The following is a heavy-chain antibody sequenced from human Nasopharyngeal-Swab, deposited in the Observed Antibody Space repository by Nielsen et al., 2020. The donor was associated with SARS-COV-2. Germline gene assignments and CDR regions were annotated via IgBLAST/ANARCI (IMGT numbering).Heavy chain of an antibody. J-gene: IGHJ5*02. Sequence: SLKISCAASGFTFDDYAMHWVRQAPGKGLEWVSGISWNSGSIGYADSVKGRFTISRDNAKNSLYLQMNSLRAEDTALYYRAKDLSSGWYGWFDPWGQGTLVTVSS. V-gene: IGHV3-9*01. CDR3: AKDLSSGWYGWFDP. CDR1: GFTFDDYA. CDR2: ISWNSGSI. D-gene: IGHD6-19*01.